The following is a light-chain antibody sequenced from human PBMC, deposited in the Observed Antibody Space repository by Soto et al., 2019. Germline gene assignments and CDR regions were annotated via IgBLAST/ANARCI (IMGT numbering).Light chain of an antibody. Sequence: QPVLTQSSSASASLGSSVKLTCTLSSGHSSYIIAWHQQQPGKDPRYLMKLEGSGSYNKGSGVPDRFSGSSSGADRYLTISNLQFEDEADYYCETWESNIWVFGGGTKVTVL. J-gene: IGLJ3*02. CDR1: SGHSSYI. CDR2: LEGSGSY. CDR3: ETWESNIWV. V-gene: IGLV4-60*02.